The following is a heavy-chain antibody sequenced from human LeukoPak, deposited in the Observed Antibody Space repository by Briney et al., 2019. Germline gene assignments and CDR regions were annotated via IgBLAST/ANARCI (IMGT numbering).Heavy chain of an antibody. J-gene: IGHJ5*02. V-gene: IGHV4-34*01. CDR3: ARQITMVRGVICWFDP. Sequence: TSETLSLTCAVYGGSFSGYYWSWIRQPPGKGLEWIGEINHSGSTNYNPSLKSRGTISVDTSKNQFSLKLSSVTAADTAVYYCARQITMVRGVICWFDPWGQGTLVTVSS. D-gene: IGHD3-10*01. CDR1: GGSFSGYY. CDR2: INHSGST.